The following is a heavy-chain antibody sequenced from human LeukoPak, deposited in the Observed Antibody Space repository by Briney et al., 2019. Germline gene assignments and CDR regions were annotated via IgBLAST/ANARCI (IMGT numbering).Heavy chain of an antibody. Sequence: GGSLRLSCAASGFTFSSYGMHWVRQAPGKGLEWVAFIRYDGSNKYYADSVKGRFTISRDNSKNTLYLQMNSLRAEDTAVYYCAKEGRELLYNWFDPWGQGTLVTVSS. J-gene: IGHJ5*02. V-gene: IGHV3-30*02. CDR1: GFTFSSYG. CDR3: AKEGRELLYNWFDP. D-gene: IGHD1-26*01. CDR2: IRYDGSNK.